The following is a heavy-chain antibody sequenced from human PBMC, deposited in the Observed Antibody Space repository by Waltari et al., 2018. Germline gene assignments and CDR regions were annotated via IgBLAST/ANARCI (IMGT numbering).Heavy chain of an antibody. D-gene: IGHD3-9*01. V-gene: IGHV3-7*01. CDR1: GVRVWRYW. CDR2: IKQDGGEK. Sequence: DVQLVESGGGLGQPGGSLRLAWSASGVRVWRYWVSGVREAPGKGLEWVANIKQDGGEKYYVDSGKGRFTISRDNARNSVNLHMNSLRVEDTALYYCARGVPLRYFDWFGVWGQGTKV. J-gene: IGHJ6*02. CDR3: ARGVPLRYFDWFGV.